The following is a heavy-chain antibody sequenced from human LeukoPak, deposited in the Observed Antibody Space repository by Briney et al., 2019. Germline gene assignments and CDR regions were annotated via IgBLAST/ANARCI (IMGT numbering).Heavy chain of an antibody. Sequence: SETLSLTCAVYGGSFSNYYWTWIRQPPGKGLEWIGEINHSGNARYNPPLKSRVIISVDTSKNQFSLRLSSVTAADTAVYYCARRTFGGVIAYWGQGILVTVSS. D-gene: IGHD3-16*02. CDR1: GGSFSNYY. J-gene: IGHJ4*02. CDR2: INHSGNA. V-gene: IGHV4-34*01. CDR3: ARRTFGGVIAY.